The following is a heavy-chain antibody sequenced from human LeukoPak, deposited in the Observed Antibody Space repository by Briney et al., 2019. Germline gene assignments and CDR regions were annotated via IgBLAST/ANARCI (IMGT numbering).Heavy chain of an antibody. V-gene: IGHV1-2*02. J-gene: IGHJ4*02. D-gene: IGHD3-16*01. Sequence: ASVKVSCKASGYTFTGYYMHWVRQAPGQGLEWMGWINPNSCGTNYAQKFQGRVTMTRDTSISTAYMELSRLRSDDTAVYYYARDQVAQRGGFDYWGQGTLVTVSS. CDR2: INPNSCGT. CDR3: ARDQVAQRGGFDY. CDR1: GYTFTGYY.